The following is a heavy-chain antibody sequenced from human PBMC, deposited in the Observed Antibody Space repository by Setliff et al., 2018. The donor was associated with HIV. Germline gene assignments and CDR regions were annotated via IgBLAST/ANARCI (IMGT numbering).Heavy chain of an antibody. CDR2: IWPGDSEI. V-gene: IGHV5-51*01. D-gene: IGHD6-13*01. CDR3: ARHRHTAAGTLDAFDI. J-gene: IGHJ3*02. CDR1: GYSFTSYW. Sequence: PGESLKISCKGSGYSFTSYWIGWVRQMPGKGLEWMGIIWPGDSEINYSPSFQGQVTISADKSISTAYLQWSTLKASDTAIYYCARHRHTAAGTLDAFDIWGQGTVVTVSS.